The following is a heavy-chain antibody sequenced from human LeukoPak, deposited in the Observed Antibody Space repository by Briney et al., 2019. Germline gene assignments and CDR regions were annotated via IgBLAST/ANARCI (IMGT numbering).Heavy chain of an antibody. CDR3: ARAVAVTTLDTY. J-gene: IGHJ4*02. D-gene: IGHD4-17*01. V-gene: IGHV1-18*01. CDR2: ISAYNGNT. CDR1: GYTFTSYG. Sequence: GASVKVSCKASGYTFTSYGISWVRQAPGQGLEWMGWISAYNGNTNYAQKLQGRVTMTTDTSTSTAYIELRSLRSDDTAVYYCARAVAVTTLDTYWGQGTLVTVSS.